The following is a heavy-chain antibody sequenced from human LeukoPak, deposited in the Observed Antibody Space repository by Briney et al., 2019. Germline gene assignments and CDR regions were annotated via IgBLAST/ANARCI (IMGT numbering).Heavy chain of an antibody. CDR1: GFTVSSNY. CDR3: ARNLYYYDSSGYYYY. V-gene: IGHV3-66*01. Sequence: GGSLRLSCAASGFTVSSNYMSWVRQAPGKGLEWVPAIYTGGSTYYAGSVKGRFTISRDNSKNTLYLQMNSLRAEDTAVYYCARNLYYYDSSGYYYYWGQGTLVTVSS. J-gene: IGHJ4*02. D-gene: IGHD3-22*01. CDR2: IYTGGST.